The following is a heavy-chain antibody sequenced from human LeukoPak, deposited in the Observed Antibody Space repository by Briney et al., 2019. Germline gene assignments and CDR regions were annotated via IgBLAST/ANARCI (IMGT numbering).Heavy chain of an antibody. J-gene: IGHJ5*02. CDR2: IKQDGSEK. CDR3: ARSGITKGWFDP. Sequence: GGSLRLSCAAPGFTFSSYWMSWVRQAPGRGLQWVANIKQDGSEKYFVDSVKGRFTISRDNAKNSLYLQMNSLRADDTAVYYCARSGITKGWFDPWGQGTLVTVSA. CDR1: GFTFSSYW. V-gene: IGHV3-7*01. D-gene: IGHD1-7*01.